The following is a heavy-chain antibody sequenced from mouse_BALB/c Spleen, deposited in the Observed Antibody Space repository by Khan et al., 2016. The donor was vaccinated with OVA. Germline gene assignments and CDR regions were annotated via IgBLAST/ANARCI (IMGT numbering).Heavy chain of an antibody. D-gene: IGHD1-1*01. CDR1: GFAFSNYD. CDR2: ISSGGGTT. Sequence: VELVESGGGLVKPGGSLKLSCAVSGFAFSNYDMSWVRQTPEKRLDWVAYISSGGGTTYYPDTVKGRFTVSRDNAKNALYLQMSSLESEDTAMYYCVRLHYYGSDYYFDYWGQGTTLTVSS. CDR3: VRLHYYGSDYYFDY. V-gene: IGHV5-12-1*01. J-gene: IGHJ2*01.